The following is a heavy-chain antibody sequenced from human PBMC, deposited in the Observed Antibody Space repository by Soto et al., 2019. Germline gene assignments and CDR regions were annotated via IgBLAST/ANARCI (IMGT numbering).Heavy chain of an antibody. V-gene: IGHV3-53*01. CDR2: IWTSGST. CDR1: GFTFSSND. Sequence: EVQLVESGGSLIQPGGSLRLSCEASGFTFSSNDMNWVRQAPGKGLEWVSLIWTSGSTAYADSVKGRFTISRDNSKSALYLHMSSLRAEDTAVYYCATRPLLRGAPWGQGTMVTVSS. J-gene: IGHJ3*01. D-gene: IGHD3-16*01. CDR3: ATRPLLRGAP.